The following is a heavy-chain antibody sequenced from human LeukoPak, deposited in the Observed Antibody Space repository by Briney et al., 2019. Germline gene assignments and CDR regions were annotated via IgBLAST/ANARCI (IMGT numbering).Heavy chain of an antibody. CDR3: ARERGPRYCSTTSCSGNNWFDP. J-gene: IGHJ5*02. CDR1: GFTFSDYY. D-gene: IGHD2-2*01. CDR2: ISSSGSTL. Sequence: GGSLRLSCAASGFTFSDYYMSWIRQAPGKGLEWVSYISSSGSTLYYADSVKGRFTISRDNAKNSLYLQMNSLRAEDTAVYHCARERGPRYCSTTSCSGNNWFDPWGQGTLVTVSS. V-gene: IGHV3-11*04.